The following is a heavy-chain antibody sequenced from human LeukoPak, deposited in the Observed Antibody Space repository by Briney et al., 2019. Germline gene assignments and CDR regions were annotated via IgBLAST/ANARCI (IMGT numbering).Heavy chain of an antibody. CDR1: GGSISSSTYY. CDR2: IFYSGRT. V-gene: IGHV4-39*07. CDR3: ARDLSVLLWFGEFHWFDP. Sequence: SETLSLTCTVSGGSISSSTYYWGWIRQPPGKGLEWIGSIFYSGRTYYNPSLKSRVTMSVDTSKNQFSLRLSSVNAADTAVYYCARDLSVLLWFGEFHWFDPWGQGTLVTVSS. D-gene: IGHD3-10*01. J-gene: IGHJ5*02.